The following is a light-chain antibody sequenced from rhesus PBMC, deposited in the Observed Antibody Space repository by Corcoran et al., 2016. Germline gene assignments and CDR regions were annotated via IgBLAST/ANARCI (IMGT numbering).Light chain of an antibody. V-gene: IGKV3-17*02. CDR1: QSVRSR. CDR3: QKENNGWT. CDR2: DAT. J-gene: IGKJ1*01. Sequence: ETVLTQSPATLSLSPGERATLSCRASQSVRSRLAWYQQKPGQAPRLLIYDATSMVTGITDRFRCSGSGTDFTLTISSLEPGDVAVDFCQKENNGWTFGQGTKVEIK.